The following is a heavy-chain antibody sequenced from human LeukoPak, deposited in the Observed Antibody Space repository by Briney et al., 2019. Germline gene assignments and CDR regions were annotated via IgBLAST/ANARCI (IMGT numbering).Heavy chain of an antibody. D-gene: IGHD4-17*01. CDR2: IYYSGST. Sequence: SETLSLTCTVSGGSISSYYWSWIRQPPGKGLERIGYIYYSGSTNYNPSLKSRVTISVDTSKNQFSLKLSSVTAADTAVYYCATNTVTATYWYFDLWGRGTLVTVSS. V-gene: IGHV4-59*01. J-gene: IGHJ2*01. CDR1: GGSISSYY. CDR3: ATNTVTATYWYFDL.